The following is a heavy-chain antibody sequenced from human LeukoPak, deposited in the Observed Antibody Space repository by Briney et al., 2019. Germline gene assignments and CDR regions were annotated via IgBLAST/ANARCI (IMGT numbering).Heavy chain of an antibody. Sequence: SETLSLTCTVSGGSISSSSYYWGWIRQPPGKGLEWIGSIYYSGSTYYNPSLKSRVTISVDTSKNQFSLKLSSVTAADTAVYYCARDIAATLDAFDIWGQGTMVTVSS. CDR1: GGSISSSSYY. D-gene: IGHD6-6*01. J-gene: IGHJ3*02. CDR3: ARDIAATLDAFDI. CDR2: IYYSGST. V-gene: IGHV4-39*07.